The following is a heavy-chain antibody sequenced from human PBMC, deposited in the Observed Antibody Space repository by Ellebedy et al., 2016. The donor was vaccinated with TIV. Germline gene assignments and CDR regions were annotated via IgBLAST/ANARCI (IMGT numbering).Heavy chain of an antibody. CDR3: ARSYGARTSGP. J-gene: IGHJ5*02. Sequence: GESLKISCAASGFTLSSYWMSWVRQAPGKGLEWVANMKQDGSEKYYVDSVKGRFTISRDNAKDSVYLQMNSLRVDDTAMYYCARSYGARTSGPWGQGTLVTVSS. CDR1: GFTLSSYW. CDR2: MKQDGSEK. D-gene: IGHD3-16*01. V-gene: IGHV3-7*01.